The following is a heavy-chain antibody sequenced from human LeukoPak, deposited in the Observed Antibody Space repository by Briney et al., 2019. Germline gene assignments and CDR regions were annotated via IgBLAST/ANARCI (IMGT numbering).Heavy chain of an antibody. CDR1: GFTFSTYV. CDR3: VRGTDY. CDR2: IISNGDNT. Sequence: GGSLRLSCSVSGFTFSTYVMHWVRQPPGKGLEYVSAIISNGDNTYSAASEKGRFTISRDNSKNTLYLQMSSLRADDTAVYYCVRGTDYWGQGTLLTVSS. V-gene: IGHV3-64D*06. J-gene: IGHJ4*02.